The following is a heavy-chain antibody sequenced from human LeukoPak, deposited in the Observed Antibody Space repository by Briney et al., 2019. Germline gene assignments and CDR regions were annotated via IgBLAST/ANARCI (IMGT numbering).Heavy chain of an antibody. CDR2: IYYSGST. CDR1: GGSISSYY. CDR3: ARENPALDGYI. Sequence: ETLSLTCTVSGGSISSYYWSWIRQPPGKGLEWIGYIYYSGSTNYNPSLKSRVTISVDTSKNQFSLNLSSVTAADTAVYYCARENPALDGYIWGQGTMVTVSS. J-gene: IGHJ3*02. D-gene: IGHD3-10*01. V-gene: IGHV4-59*01.